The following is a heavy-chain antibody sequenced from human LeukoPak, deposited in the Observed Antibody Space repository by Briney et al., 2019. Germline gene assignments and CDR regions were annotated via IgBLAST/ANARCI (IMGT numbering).Heavy chain of an antibody. Sequence: PSETLSLTCTVSRGSISSSTYYWGWIRQPPGKGLEWIGSIFYSGRTYYNPSLKSRVTISVDTSKNQFSLKLSSVTAADTAVYYCARGPHKKTWIQLWSPFDYWGQGTLVTVSS. CDR2: IFYSGRT. J-gene: IGHJ4*02. CDR1: RGSISSSTYY. V-gene: IGHV4-39*07. CDR3: ARGPHKKTWIQLWSPFDY. D-gene: IGHD5-18*01.